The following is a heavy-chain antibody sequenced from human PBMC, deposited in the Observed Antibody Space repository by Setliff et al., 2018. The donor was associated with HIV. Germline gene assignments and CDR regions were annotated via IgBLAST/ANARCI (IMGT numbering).Heavy chain of an antibody. D-gene: IGHD1-26*01. Sequence: SETLSLTCAGFGGSFTGYYWSWIRQPPGKGLEWIGSIYYSGSANYNLSLKSRVTISKDTSKNQVHLNMSSVTAADSATYYCATMGAQGTYFDNWGQGTLVTVSS. CDR2: IYYSGSA. CDR3: ATMGAQGTYFDN. V-gene: IGHV4-34*11. J-gene: IGHJ4*02. CDR1: GGSFTGYY.